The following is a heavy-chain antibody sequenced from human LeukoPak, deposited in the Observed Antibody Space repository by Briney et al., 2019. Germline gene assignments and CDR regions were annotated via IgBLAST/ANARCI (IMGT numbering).Heavy chain of an antibody. J-gene: IGHJ4*02. CDR1: GYTFTSYD. D-gene: IGHD3-10*01. Sequence: ASVKVSCKASGYTFTSYDINWVRQATRQGLERMGWMNPNSGNTGYAQKFQGRVTMTRNTSISTAYMELSSLRSEDTAVYYCARAPMVRGVINQYYFDYWGQGTLVTVSS. V-gene: IGHV1-8*01. CDR3: ARAPMVRGVINQYYFDY. CDR2: MNPNSGNT.